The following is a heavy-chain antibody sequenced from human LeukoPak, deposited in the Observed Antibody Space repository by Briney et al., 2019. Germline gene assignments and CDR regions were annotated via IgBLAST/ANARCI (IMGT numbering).Heavy chain of an antibody. CDR2: INHSGST. V-gene: IGHV4-39*07. CDR1: GDSISTSNSY. CDR3: ARGLGIAEYFQH. D-gene: IGHD3-10*01. J-gene: IGHJ1*01. Sequence: SETLSLTCTVSGDSISTSNSYWGWIRQPPGKGLEWIGEINHSGSTNYNPSLKSRVTISVDTSKNQFSLKLSSVTAADTAVYYCARGLGIAEYFQHWGQGTLVTVSS.